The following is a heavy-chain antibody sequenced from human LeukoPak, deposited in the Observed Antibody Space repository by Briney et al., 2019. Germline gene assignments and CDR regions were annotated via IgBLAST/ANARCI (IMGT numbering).Heavy chain of an antibody. CDR1: GFTFDDYG. CDR2: INWNGGST. CDR3: AKGQWPVGHDY. J-gene: IGHJ4*02. V-gene: IGHV3-20*04. Sequence: PGGSLRLSCAASGFTFDDYGMSWVRQAPGKGLEWVSGINWNGGSTGYADSVKGRFTISRDNSKNTLYLQMNSLRAEDTAVYYCAKGQWPVGHDYWGQGTLVTVSS. D-gene: IGHD6-19*01.